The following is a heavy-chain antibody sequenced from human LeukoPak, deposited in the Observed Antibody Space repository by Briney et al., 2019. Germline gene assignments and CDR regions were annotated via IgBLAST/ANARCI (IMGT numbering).Heavy chain of an antibody. V-gene: IGHV4-59*01. CDR2: IYYSGST. CDR1: GGSISSYY. D-gene: IGHD1-1*01. J-gene: IGHJ4*02. CDR3: ARTATTSLYFDY. Sequence: SETLSLTCTVSGGSISSYYWSWIRQPPGKGLEWIGYIYYSGSTNYNPSLKSRVTISVDTSKNQFSLKLSSVTAADTAVYYCARTATTSLYFDYWGQGTLVTVSS.